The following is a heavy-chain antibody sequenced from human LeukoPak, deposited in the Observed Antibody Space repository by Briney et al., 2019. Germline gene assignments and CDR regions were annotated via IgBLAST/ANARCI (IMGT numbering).Heavy chain of an antibody. CDR2: IYCSGST. CDR1: GDSISSRSYY. CDR3: AKYGGSGWAIFDY. D-gene: IGHD6-19*01. J-gene: IGHJ4*02. Sequence: SETLSLTCTVSGDSISSRSYYWGWIRQPPGKGLEWIGSIYCSGSTHYNSSLLSRVTISVDTSKNQFSLKLTSVTAADTAVYYCAKYGGSGWAIFDYWGQGTLVTVSS. V-gene: IGHV4-39*01.